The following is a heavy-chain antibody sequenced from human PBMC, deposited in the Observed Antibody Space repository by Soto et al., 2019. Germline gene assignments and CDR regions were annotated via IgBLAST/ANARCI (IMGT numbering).Heavy chain of an antibody. V-gene: IGHV3-23*01. D-gene: IGHD4-4*01. CDR1: GSTFSSYA. J-gene: IGHJ4*02. Sequence: PGGSLRLSCAASGSTFSSYAMSWVRQASGKGLEWVSAISGSGGSTYYADSVKGRFTISRDNSKNTLYLQMNSLRAEDTAVYYCAKAATVTTLTPLYYFDYWGQGTLVTVSS. CDR2: ISGSGGST. CDR3: AKAATVTTLTPLYYFDY.